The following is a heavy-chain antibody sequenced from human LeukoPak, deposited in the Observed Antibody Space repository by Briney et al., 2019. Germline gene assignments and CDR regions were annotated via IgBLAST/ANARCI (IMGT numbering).Heavy chain of an antibody. J-gene: IGHJ4*02. V-gene: IGHV3-53*01. D-gene: IGHD1-14*01. CDR1: GFTVITNY. CDR3: ARGVEPLAADTLAY. CDR2: LYSDGNT. Sequence: PGGSLRLSCAASGFTVITNYMTWVRQAPGKGLECVSVLYSDGNTKYADSVQGRFTISRDNSKNTLYLEMNSLSPDDTAVYYCARGVEPLAADTLAYWGQGTLVTVSS.